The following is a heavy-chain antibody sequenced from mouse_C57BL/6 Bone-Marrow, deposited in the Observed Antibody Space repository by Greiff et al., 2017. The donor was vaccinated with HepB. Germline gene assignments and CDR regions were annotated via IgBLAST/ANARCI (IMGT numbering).Heavy chain of an antibody. CDR3: ARRYGTYFDY. J-gene: IGHJ2*01. D-gene: IGHD2-1*01. CDR2: INYDGSST. CDR1: GFTFSDYY. V-gene: IGHV5-16*02. Sequence: EVQLVESEGGLVQPGSSMKLSCTASGFTFSDYYMAWVRQVPEKGLEWVANINYDGSSTYYLDSLKSRFIISRDNAKNILYLQMSSLKSEDTATYYCARRYGTYFDYCGQGTTLTVSS.